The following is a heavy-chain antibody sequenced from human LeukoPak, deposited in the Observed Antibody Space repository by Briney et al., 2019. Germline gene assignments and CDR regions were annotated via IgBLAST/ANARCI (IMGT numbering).Heavy chain of an antibody. CDR1: GFTVSSNY. J-gene: IGHJ3*02. D-gene: IGHD3-22*01. V-gene: IGHV3-53*01. Sequence: PGGSLRLSCAASGFTVSSNYMSWVRQAPGKGLEWVSVIYSGGSTYYADSVKGRFTISRDNSKNTLYLQMNSLRAEDTAVYYCAKDQEHDSSGLNAFDIWGQGTMVTVSS. CDR2: IYSGGST. CDR3: AKDQEHDSSGLNAFDI.